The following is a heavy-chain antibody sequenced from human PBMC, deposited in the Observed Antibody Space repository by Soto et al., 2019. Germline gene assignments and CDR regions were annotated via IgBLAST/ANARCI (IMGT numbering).Heavy chain of an antibody. CDR3: AREKVPAAKGPNWFDP. CDR2: IIPIFGTA. Sequence: GASVKVSCKASGGTFSSYAISWVRQAPGQGLEWMGGIIPIFGTANYAQKFQGRVTITADESTSTAYMELSSLRSEDTAVSYCAREKVPAAKGPNWFDPWGQGTLFTVPS. D-gene: IGHD2-2*01. V-gene: IGHV1-69*13. J-gene: IGHJ5*02. CDR1: GGTFSSYA.